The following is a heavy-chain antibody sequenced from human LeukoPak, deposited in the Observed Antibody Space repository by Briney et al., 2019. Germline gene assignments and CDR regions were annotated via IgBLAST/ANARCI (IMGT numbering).Heavy chain of an antibody. V-gene: IGHV3-53*04. CDR1: GFTVSSNY. CDR2: IYSGGST. J-gene: IGHJ6*02. CDR3: ARVGGSGSYYIHYGMDV. Sequence: PGGSLRLSCAASGFTVSSNYMSWVRQAPGKGLEWVSVIYSGGSTYYADSVKGRFTISRHNSKNTLYPQMNSLRAEDTAVYYCARVGGSGSYYIHYGMDVWGQGTTVTVSS. D-gene: IGHD3-10*01.